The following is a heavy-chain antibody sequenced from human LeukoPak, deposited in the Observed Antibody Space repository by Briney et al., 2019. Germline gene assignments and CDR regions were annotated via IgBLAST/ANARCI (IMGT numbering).Heavy chain of an antibody. V-gene: IGHV4-38-2*02. D-gene: IGHD3-3*01. J-gene: IGHJ4*02. CDR3: ARDPLCDFWSGYLCPLDY. Sequence: SETLSLTCTVSGYSISSGYYWVWIRQPPGKGLEWIGSIYHSGSTYYNPSLKSRVTISVDTSKNQFSLKLSSVTAADTAVYYCARDPLCDFWSGYLCPLDYWGQGTLVTVSS. CDR2: IYHSGST. CDR1: GYSISSGYY.